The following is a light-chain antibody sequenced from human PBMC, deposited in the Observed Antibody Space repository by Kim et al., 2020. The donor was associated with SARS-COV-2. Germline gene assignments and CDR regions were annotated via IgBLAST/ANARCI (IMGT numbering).Light chain of an antibody. CDR2: EVN. Sequence: GQSITISSTGTSKDVGGYNYDSWYQQHPGNAPNLMIYEVNRRSSGVHHRSAGSNSGNTASLTVSGLQDEEEDDYYRTSDTSSSGGVFGGGTQLTVL. J-gene: IGLJ3*02. CDR3: TSDTSSSGGV. V-gene: IGLV2-14*01. CDR1: SKDVGGYNY.